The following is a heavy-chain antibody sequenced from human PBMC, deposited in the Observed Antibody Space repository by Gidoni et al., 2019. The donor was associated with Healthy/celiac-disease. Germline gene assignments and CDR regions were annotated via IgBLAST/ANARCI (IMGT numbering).Heavy chain of an antibody. V-gene: IGHV3-33*01. J-gene: IGHJ6*02. CDR1: GFTFSSYG. D-gene: IGHD5-18*01. CDR2: IWYDGSNK. Sequence: QVQLVESGGGVVQPGRSLRLSCAASGFTFSSYGMHWVRQAPGKGLEWVAVIWYDGSNKYYADSVKGRFTISRDNSKNTLYLQMNSLRAEDTAVYYCARDPRFSSYGWSGPLHYYYGMDVWGQGTTVTVSS. CDR3: ARDPRFSSYGWSGPLHYYYGMDV.